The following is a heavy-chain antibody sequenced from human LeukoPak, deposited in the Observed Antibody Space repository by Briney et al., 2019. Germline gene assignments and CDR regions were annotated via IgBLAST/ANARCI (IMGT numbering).Heavy chain of an antibody. CDR1: GFTFSSYA. D-gene: IGHD2/OR15-2a*01. J-gene: IGHJ4*02. Sequence: SLRLSCAASGFTFSSYAMSWFRQAPGKGLECVSSITPNSGGVGYAASVKGRFTISRDNARNSLHLQMNSLKAEDTALYYCVKDAPNGSIDYWGQGTLVTVSS. CDR2: ITPNSGGV. CDR3: VKDAPNGSIDY. V-gene: IGHV3-9*01.